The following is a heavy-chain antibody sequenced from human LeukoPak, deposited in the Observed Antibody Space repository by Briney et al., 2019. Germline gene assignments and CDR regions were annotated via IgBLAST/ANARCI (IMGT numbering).Heavy chain of an antibody. J-gene: IGHJ5*02. D-gene: IGHD3-10*01. Sequence: GRSLRLSCAASGFTFSSYAMHWVRQAPGKGLEWVAVISYDGSNKYYADSVKGRFTISRDNSKNTLYLQMNSLRAEDTAVYYCARAVTVVRGVIAPWGQETLVTVSS. CDR3: ARAVTVVRGVIAP. CDR1: GFTFSSYA. V-gene: IGHV3-30*04. CDR2: ISYDGSNK.